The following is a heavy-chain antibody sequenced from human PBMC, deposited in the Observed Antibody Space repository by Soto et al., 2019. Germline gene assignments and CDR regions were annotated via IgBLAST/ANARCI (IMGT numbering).Heavy chain of an antibody. V-gene: IGHV1-18*01. CDR2: INVYNGNT. J-gene: IGHJ5*02. CDR3: ARGVGSGIYYNQYNWFDP. Sequence: GASVKVSCKASGGTFSSYAISWVRQAPGQGLEWMGWINVYNGNTKYAQKLQGRVTMTTDTSTSTAYMELRSLISDDTAVYYCARGVGSGIYYNQYNWFDPWGQGTLVTVSS. CDR1: GGTFSSYA. D-gene: IGHD3-10*01.